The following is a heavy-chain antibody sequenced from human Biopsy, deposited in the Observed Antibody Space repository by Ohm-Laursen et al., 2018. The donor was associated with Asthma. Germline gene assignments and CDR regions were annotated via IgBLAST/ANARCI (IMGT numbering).Heavy chain of an antibody. CDR1: GGTFNTFV. CDR2: INSVLGTT. V-gene: IGHV1-69*01. CDR3: ARKAGSCISRTCYSLDF. D-gene: IGHD2-2*01. J-gene: IGHJ4*02. Sequence: SSVKVSCKSLGGTFNTFVIGWVRQAPGQGLEWMGGINSVLGTTAYPQKFQDRVTITADDSTSTVYMELSSLRSEDTAVYYCARKAGSCISRTCYSLDFWGQGTLVTVSS.